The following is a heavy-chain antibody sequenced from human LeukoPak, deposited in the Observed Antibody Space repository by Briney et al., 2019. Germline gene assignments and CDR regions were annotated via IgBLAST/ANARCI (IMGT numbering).Heavy chain of an antibody. CDR2: ISSSGSTI. V-gene: IGHV3-11*01. Sequence: GGSLRLSCAASGFTFSDYYMSWIRQAPGKGLEWVAYISSSGSTIYYADSVKGRFTISRDNAKNSLYLQLNSLRAEDTAVYYCARDTIAAAGLSQTYYYYYYMDVWGKGTTVTVSS. D-gene: IGHD6-13*01. J-gene: IGHJ6*03. CDR3: ARDTIAAAGLSQTYYYYYYMDV. CDR1: GFTFSDYY.